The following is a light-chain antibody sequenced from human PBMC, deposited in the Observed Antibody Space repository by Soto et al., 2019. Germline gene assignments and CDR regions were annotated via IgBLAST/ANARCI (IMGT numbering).Light chain of an antibody. CDR1: SSDIGDYDY. CDR3: CSHAGGSSWV. V-gene: IGLV2-14*01. CDR2: DVT. Sequence: QSVLTQPASVSGSPGQSITISCTGTSSDIGDYDYVSWYQHLPGKAPKLLIFDVTHRPSGVSDRFSGSKSGNTASLTISGVRPEDEADYYCCSHAGGSSWVFGGGTKLTVL. J-gene: IGLJ3*02.